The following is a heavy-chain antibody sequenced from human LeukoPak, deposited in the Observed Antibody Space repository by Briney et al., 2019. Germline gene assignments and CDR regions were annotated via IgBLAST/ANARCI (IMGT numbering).Heavy chain of an antibody. CDR1: GGPISSRSYY. D-gene: IGHD3-22*01. CDR3: ARSTYYYDTSSLRGRFDP. J-gene: IGHJ5*02. V-gene: IGHV4-39*01. CDR2: IYYSGST. Sequence: NPSETLSLTCTVSGGPISSRSYYWPWIRQPPGKGPEWIGTIYYSGSTKYNPSLKSRVTISVDTSKNQFFLRLNTVTAADTAVYYCARSTYYYDTSSLRGRFDPWGQGALVTVSS.